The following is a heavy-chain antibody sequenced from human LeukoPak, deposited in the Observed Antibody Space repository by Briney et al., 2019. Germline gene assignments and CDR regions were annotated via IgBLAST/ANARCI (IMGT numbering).Heavy chain of an antibody. D-gene: IGHD3-22*01. Sequence: ASVKVSCKASGYTFSNYGISWVRQAPGQGLEWMGWISAYNGNTKYAQKFQGRVTLTTDTSTSTAYMELRSLRSDDTAVYYCARDPGYDTSGYYYWGLGTLVTVSS. CDR1: GYTFSNYG. V-gene: IGHV1-18*01. CDR2: ISAYNGNT. CDR3: ARDPGYDTSGYYY. J-gene: IGHJ4*02.